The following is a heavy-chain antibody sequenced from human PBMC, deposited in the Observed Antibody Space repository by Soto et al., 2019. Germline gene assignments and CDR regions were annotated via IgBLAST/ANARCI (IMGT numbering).Heavy chain of an antibody. J-gene: IGHJ3*02. CDR2: TRNKANSYST. V-gene: IGHV3-72*01. Sequence: EVQLVESGGGLVQPGGSLRLSCAASGFTLSDHYMDWVRQAPGKGLEWVGRTRNKANSYSTEYAASVKGRFTISRDDSETSLYLQMNSLKTEDTAVYYCARNNRGDAFDIWGQGTMVTVSS. CDR3: ARNNRGDAFDI. D-gene: IGHD3-10*01. CDR1: GFTLSDHY.